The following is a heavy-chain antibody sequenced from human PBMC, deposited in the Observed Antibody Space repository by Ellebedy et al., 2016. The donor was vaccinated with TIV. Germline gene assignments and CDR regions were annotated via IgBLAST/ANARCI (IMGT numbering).Heavy chain of an antibody. CDR3: SHRRQQVIVRGADYFQH. CDR1: GFSLRTVGVG. D-gene: IGHD3-22*01. CDR2: IDWNDNK. J-gene: IGHJ1*01. Sequence: SGPTLVXPTQTLTLTCTFSGFSLRTVGVGVGWIRQPPGKALEWLALIDWNDNKRYSPSLKSRLTITNDTSKKQVVLTMTNMEAVDTATYYCSHRRQQVIVRGADYFQHWGLGTLVTVSS. V-gene: IGHV2-5*01.